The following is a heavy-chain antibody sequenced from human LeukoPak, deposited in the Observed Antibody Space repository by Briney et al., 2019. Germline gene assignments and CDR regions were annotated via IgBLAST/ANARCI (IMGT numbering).Heavy chain of an antibody. CDR2: IKQDGSEQ. CDR1: GFTFSTYW. V-gene: IGHV3-7*05. D-gene: IGHD3-22*01. J-gene: IGHJ4*02. CDR3: AIYYERPDY. Sequence: GGSLRLSCAASGFTFSTYWMSWVRQAPGKGLEWVANIKQDGSEQYYVDSVKGRFTISRDNAKNSLFLQMNSLRAEDTAVYYCAIYYERPDYWGQGTLVTVSS.